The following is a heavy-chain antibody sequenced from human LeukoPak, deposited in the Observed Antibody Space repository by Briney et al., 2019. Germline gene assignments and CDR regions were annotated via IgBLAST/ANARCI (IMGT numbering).Heavy chain of an antibody. CDR1: GFTFSSYA. V-gene: IGHV3-23*01. CDR3: AKDPVLRYFDWLLAVGDYYYYGMDV. D-gene: IGHD3-9*01. Sequence: GGSLRLSCAASGFTFSSYAMSWVRQAPGKGLEWVSAISGSGGSTYYAGSVKGRFTISRDNSKNTLYLQMNSLRAEDTAVYYCAKDPVLRYFDWLLAVGDYYYYGMDVWGQGTTVTVSS. CDR2: ISGSGGST. J-gene: IGHJ6*02.